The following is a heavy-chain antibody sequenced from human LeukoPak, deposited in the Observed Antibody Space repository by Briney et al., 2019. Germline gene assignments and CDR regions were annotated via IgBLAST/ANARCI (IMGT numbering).Heavy chain of an antibody. CDR1: GFTFSSYE. V-gene: IGHV3-48*03. J-gene: IGHJ4*02. D-gene: IGHD3-10*01. Sequence: GGSLRLSCAASGFTFSSYEMNWVRQAPGKGLEWVSYISSSGSTIYYADSVKGRFTISRDNAKNSLYLQMNSLRAEDTAVYYCARGADITMVRGGGYWGQGTLVTVSS. CDR3: ARGADITMVRGGGY. CDR2: ISSSGSTI.